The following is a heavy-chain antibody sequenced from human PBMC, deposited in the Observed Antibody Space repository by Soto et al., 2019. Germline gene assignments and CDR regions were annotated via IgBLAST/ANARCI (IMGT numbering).Heavy chain of an antibody. D-gene: IGHD2-15*01. CDR2: IWHDGSNK. V-gene: IGHV3-33*01. J-gene: IGHJ3*02. CDR3: ARGNLGYCSGCSCYSALLVHDFDI. Sequence: PGGSLRLSCAASGFTFSSYGMHWVRQAPGKGLEWVAVIWHDGSNKYYADSVKGRFTISRDNSKNTLYLQMNSLRAEDTAVYYCARGNLGYCSGCSCYSALLVHDFDIWGQGTMVTV. CDR1: GFTFSSYG.